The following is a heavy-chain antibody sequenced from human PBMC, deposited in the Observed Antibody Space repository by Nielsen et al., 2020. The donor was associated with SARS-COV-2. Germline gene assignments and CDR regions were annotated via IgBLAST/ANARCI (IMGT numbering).Heavy chain of an antibody. CDR3: ARGFMGAKDY. J-gene: IGHJ4*02. CDR1: GFTFSSYD. D-gene: IGHD1-26*01. CDR2: IGTAGDT. V-gene: IGHV3-13*04. Sequence: GESLKISCAASGFTFSSYDMHWVRQATGKGLEWVSAIGTAGDTYYPGSVKGRFTISRENAKNSLYLQMNSLGAGDTAVYYCARGFMGAKDYWGQGTLVTVSS.